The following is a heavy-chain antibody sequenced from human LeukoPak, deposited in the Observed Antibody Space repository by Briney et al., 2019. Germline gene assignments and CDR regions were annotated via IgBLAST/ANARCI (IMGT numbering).Heavy chain of an antibody. V-gene: IGHV3-23*01. Sequence: PGGSLRLSCAASGFTFSSYAMSWVRQAPGKGLEWVSAISGSGGSTYYADSVKGRFTISRDNSKNTLYLQMNSLRAEDTAVYYCAKVPLFSNFPPYFDYWGQGTLVTVSS. CDR1: GFTFSSYA. J-gene: IGHJ4*02. D-gene: IGHD4-11*01. CDR3: AKVPLFSNFPPYFDY. CDR2: ISGSGGST.